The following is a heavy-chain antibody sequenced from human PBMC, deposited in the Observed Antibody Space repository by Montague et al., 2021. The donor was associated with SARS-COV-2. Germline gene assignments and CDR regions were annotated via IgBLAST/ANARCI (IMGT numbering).Heavy chain of an antibody. CDR2: INHSGRT. J-gene: IGHJ5*02. V-gene: IGHV4-34*01. CDR3: ARGVQSFSMIVVVMTGGCYSIDL. Sequence: SETLSLTCAVYGGSFSDYYWTWIRQSPGKGLEWIGEINHSGRTNYKPSLKSRVTMSVDTSKNQFSLKLNSVTAADTAVYYCARGVQSFSMIVVVMTGGCYSIDLWGQGTLVTVSS. CDR1: GGSFSDYY. D-gene: IGHD3-22*01.